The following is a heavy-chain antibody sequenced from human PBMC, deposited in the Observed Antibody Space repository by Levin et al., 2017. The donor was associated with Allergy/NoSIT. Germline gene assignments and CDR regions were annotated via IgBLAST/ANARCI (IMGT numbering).Heavy chain of an antibody. D-gene: IGHD3-9*01. CDR3: AVIAGALTGALWG. Sequence: GESLKISCVASGFTFSTYWTHWVRQDPGKGLVWVSRINPDGSMTTYADSVKGRFTISRDNAKNTLYLQMNSLRAEDTAVYYCAVIAGALTGALWGWGQGTLVTVSS. V-gene: IGHV3-74*01. CDR1: GFTFSTYW. J-gene: IGHJ4*02. CDR2: INPDGSMT.